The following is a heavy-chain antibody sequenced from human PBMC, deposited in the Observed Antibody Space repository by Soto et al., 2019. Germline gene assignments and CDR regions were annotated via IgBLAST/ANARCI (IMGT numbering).Heavy chain of an antibody. CDR3: AKDSGYDHTD. D-gene: IGHD5-12*01. Sequence: EVQLLESGGGLVQPGGSLRLSCAASGFTFGSSGMSWVRQAPGKGLEWISGLSDSGGSTYYADSVKGRFTISRDTSKSTLYLQMHSLRVEDTAVYYCAKDSGYDHTDWGQGTLVTVSS. CDR1: GFTFGSSG. CDR2: LSDSGGST. V-gene: IGHV3-23*01. J-gene: IGHJ4*02.